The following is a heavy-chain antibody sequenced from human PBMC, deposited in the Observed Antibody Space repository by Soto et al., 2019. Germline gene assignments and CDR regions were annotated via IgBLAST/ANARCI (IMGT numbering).Heavy chain of an antibody. CDR2: IYYSGST. D-gene: IGHD3-22*01. CDR1: GGSISSYY. Sequence: PSETLSLTCTVSGGSISSYYWSWIRQPPGKGLEWIGYIYYSGSTNYNPSLKSRVTISVDTSKNQFSLKLSSVTAADTAVYYCARVSSGYPAYYFDYWGQGTLVTVSS. V-gene: IGHV4-59*01. J-gene: IGHJ4*02. CDR3: ARVSSGYPAYYFDY.